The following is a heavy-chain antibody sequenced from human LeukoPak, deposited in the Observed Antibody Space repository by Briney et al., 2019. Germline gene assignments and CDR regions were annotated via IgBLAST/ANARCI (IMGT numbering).Heavy chain of an antibody. V-gene: IGHV3-74*01. CDR3: ARGRGVVWFDP. CDR1: GFTFNAYW. D-gene: IGHD1-26*01. Sequence: GGSLRLSCAASGFTFNAYWMHWVRQAPGKGPVWVSRIHSDGSTTNYADSVEGRFTISRDNAKSTLYLQLNSLRAEDTAVYYCARGRGVVWFDPWGQGTLVTVPS. CDR2: IHSDGSTT. J-gene: IGHJ5*02.